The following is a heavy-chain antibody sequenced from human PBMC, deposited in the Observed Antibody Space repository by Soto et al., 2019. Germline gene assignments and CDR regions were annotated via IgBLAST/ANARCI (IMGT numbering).Heavy chain of an antibody. CDR2: NIPILGRA. V-gene: IGHV1-69*08. J-gene: IGHJ4*02. Sequence: QVQLVQSGAEVKKPGSSVKVSCKASGGSVSNYTLSWVRQAPGQGLQWMGRNIPILGRAHYAENFQGRLTIIADESTSTAYMELSSLRSEDTAVYFCAGDDAYSNYALDFWGQGTLVIVSS. CDR3: AGDDAYSNYALDF. CDR1: GGSVSNYT. D-gene: IGHD4-4*01.